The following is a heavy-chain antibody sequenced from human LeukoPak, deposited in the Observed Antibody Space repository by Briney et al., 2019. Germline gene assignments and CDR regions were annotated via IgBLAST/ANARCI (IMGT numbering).Heavy chain of an antibody. Sequence: GGSLRLSCAASGFSLSTYWMSWVRQAPGKGLEWVANIKHDGSEKYYVDSVKGRFTISRDNAKNSLYLQMNSLRAEDTAIYYCARAYYDSSGYYYVYFDSWGQGTLVTVSS. CDR2: IKHDGSEK. CDR1: GFSLSTYW. D-gene: IGHD3-22*01. CDR3: ARAYYDSSGYYYVYFDS. J-gene: IGHJ4*02. V-gene: IGHV3-7*01.